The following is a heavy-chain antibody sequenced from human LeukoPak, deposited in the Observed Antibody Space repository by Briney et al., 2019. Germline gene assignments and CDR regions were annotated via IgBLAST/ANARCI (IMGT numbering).Heavy chain of an antibody. CDR1: GGSISGYY. CDR2: IYHNGGN. V-gene: IGHV4-59*08. J-gene: IGHJ4*02. CDR3: ARHLRAVAGGRYFDY. Sequence: SETLSLTCTVSGGSISGYYWSWIRQPPGKGLEWIGYIYHNGGNNYNPSLQSRLTISVDTSKNQFSLKLSSVTAADTAVYYCARHLRAVAGGRYFDYWGQGTQVTVSS. D-gene: IGHD6-19*01.